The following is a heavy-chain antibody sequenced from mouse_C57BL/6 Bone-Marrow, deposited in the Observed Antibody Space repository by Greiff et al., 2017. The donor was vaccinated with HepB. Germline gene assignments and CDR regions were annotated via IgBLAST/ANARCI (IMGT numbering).Heavy chain of an antibody. CDR1: GYSITSGYY. V-gene: IGHV3-6*01. J-gene: IGHJ3*01. CDR2: ISYDGSN. Sequence: EVQLQESGPGLVKPSQSLSLTCSVTGYSITSGYYWNWIRQFPGNKLEWMGYISYDGSNNYNPSLENRISITRDTSKNQFFLKLNSVTTEDTATYYCARRDSWGQGTLVTVSA. CDR3: ARRDS.